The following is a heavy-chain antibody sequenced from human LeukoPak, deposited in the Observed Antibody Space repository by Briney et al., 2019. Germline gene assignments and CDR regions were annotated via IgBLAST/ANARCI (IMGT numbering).Heavy chain of an antibody. CDR3: AKGKGYDNSDLTGYFDY. Sequence: GGSLRLSCAASGFTFSSYAMSWVRQAPGKGLEWVSAISGSGGSTYYADSVKGRFTISRDNSKNTLYLQMNSLRAEDTAVYYCAKGKGYDNSDLTGYFDYWGQGTLVTVSS. CDR2: ISGSGGST. CDR1: GFTFSSYA. D-gene: IGHD3-22*01. J-gene: IGHJ4*02. V-gene: IGHV3-23*01.